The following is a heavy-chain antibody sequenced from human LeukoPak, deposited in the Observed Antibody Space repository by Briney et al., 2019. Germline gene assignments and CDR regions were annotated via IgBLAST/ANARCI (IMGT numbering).Heavy chain of an antibody. CDR1: GFTFSSYA. D-gene: IGHD5-18*01. J-gene: IGHJ4*02. CDR3: ARDVVRYNYGLDY. Sequence: GRSLRLSCAASGFTFSSYAMHWVRQAPGKGLEWVAVISYDGSNKYYADSVKGRFTISRDNSKNTLYLQMNSLRAEDTAVYYCARDVVRYNYGLDYWGQGTLVTVSS. CDR2: ISYDGSNK. V-gene: IGHV3-30-3*01.